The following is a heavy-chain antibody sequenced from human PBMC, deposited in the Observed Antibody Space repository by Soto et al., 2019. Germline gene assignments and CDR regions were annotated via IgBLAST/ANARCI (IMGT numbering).Heavy chain of an antibody. CDR2: IYYSGST. CDR3: ARCIAARPENWFDP. CDR1: GGSISSGDYY. D-gene: IGHD6-6*01. Sequence: PSETLSLTCTVSGGSISSGDYYWSWIRQPPGKGLEWIGYIYYSGSTYYNPSLKSRVTISVDTSKNQFSLKLSSVTAADTAVYYCARCIAARPENWFDPWGQGTLVTVSS. J-gene: IGHJ5*02. V-gene: IGHV4-30-4*01.